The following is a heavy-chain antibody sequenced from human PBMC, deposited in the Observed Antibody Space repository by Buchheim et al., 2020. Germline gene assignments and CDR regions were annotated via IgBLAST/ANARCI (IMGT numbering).Heavy chain of an antibody. D-gene: IGHD4-11*01. J-gene: IGHJ6*02. CDR2: INHSGRT. CDR3: ARGKATVTTFRYFYYGMDV. V-gene: IGHV4-34*01. Sequence: QVQLQQWGAGLLKPSETLSLTCAVYGGSFSGYYWSWIRQPPGKGLEWIGEINHSGRTNSNPSLKSRVTISVDTSKNQFSLKLSSVTAADTAVYYCARGKATVTTFRYFYYGMDVWGQGTT. CDR1: GGSFSGYY.